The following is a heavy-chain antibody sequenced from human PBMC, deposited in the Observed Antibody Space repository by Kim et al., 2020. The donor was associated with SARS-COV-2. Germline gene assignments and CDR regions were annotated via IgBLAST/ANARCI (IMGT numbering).Heavy chain of an antibody. CDR1: GYTFTSYD. CDR3: ARGHLKSIVVVIAPRPYYYYMDV. Sequence: ASVKVSCKASGYTFTSYDNNWVRQATGQGLEWMGWMNPNSGNTGYAQKFQGRVTMTRNTSISTAYMELSSLRSEDTAVYYCARGHLKSIVVVIAPRPYYYYMDVWGKGTTVTVSS. V-gene: IGHV1-8*01. CDR2: MNPNSGNT. J-gene: IGHJ6*03. D-gene: IGHD2-21*01.